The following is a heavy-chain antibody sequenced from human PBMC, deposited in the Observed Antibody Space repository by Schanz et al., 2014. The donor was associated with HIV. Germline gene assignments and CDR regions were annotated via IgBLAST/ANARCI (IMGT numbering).Heavy chain of an antibody. J-gene: IGHJ4*02. V-gene: IGHV3-23*01. CDR1: GFTFSNFA. Sequence: EVQLLESGGGLVQPGGSLRLSCAASGFTFSNFAMSWVRQAPGKGLEWVSAISGSGGSTYYADSVKGRFTISRDNSKNTLYLQMNSLRADDTAVYYCAKGRDYFDSSGYSDWGQGTLVTVSS. D-gene: IGHD3-22*01. CDR2: ISGSGGST. CDR3: AKGRDYFDSSGYSD.